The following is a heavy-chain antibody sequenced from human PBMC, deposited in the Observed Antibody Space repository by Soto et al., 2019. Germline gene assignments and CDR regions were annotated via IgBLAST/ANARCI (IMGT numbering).Heavy chain of an antibody. CDR2: INHSGST. CDR1: GGSFSGYY. D-gene: IGHD3-10*01. CDR3: AGDVRGVYYYGMDV. Sequence: QVQLQQWGAGLLKPSETLSLTCAVYGGSFSGYYWSWIRQPPGKGLEWIGEINHSGSTNYNPSLKRRVTISVDTSKNQFSLKLSSVTAADTAVYYCAGDVRGVYYYGMDVWGQGTTVTVSS. V-gene: IGHV4-34*01. J-gene: IGHJ6*02.